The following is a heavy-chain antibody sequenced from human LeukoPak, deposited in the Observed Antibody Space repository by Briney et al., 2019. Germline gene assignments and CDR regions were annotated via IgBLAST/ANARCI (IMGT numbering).Heavy chain of an antibody. D-gene: IGHD3-16*01. V-gene: IGHV4-39*01. J-gene: IGHJ6*03. CDR1: GGSMTSGSHY. Sequence: SEALSLTCTVSGGSMTSGSHYWGWIRQAPGKGLEWIGTIHYTGGTYYNPSLRSRVTIYALTSKNQFSLKLTSVTATDTAVYYCARHVSQGAYYYYFVDVWGKGATVTVSS. CDR2: IHYTGGT. CDR3: ARHVSQGAYYYYFVDV.